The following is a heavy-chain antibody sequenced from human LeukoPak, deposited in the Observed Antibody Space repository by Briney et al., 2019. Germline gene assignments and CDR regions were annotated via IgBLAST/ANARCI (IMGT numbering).Heavy chain of an antibody. D-gene: IGHD5-12*01. CDR3: ARVEDSGYDYRGRFDP. CDR1: GGSISTYY. Sequence: SETLSLTCTVSGGSISTYYWSWIRQPPGKGLEWIGYIYYTGSTNYNPSLKSRVTISVDTSKNQFSLKLSSVTAADTAVYYCARVEDSGYDYRGRFDPWGQGTLVTVSS. CDR2: IYYTGST. J-gene: IGHJ5*02. V-gene: IGHV4-59*12.